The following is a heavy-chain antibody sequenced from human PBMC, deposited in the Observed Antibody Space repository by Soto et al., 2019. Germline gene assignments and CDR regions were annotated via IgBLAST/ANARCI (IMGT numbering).Heavy chain of an antibody. D-gene: IGHD3-10*01. V-gene: IGHV1-69*01. CDR3: ARAKSITMVRGLYDAFDI. Sequence: QVQLVQSGAEVKKPGSSVKVSCKASGGTFSSYAISWVRQAPGQGLEWMGGSIPMFDTANYAQKFQGRVTITADESTSTAYMELSSLRSEDTAVYYCARAKSITMVRGLYDAFDIWGQGTMVTVSS. CDR1: GGTFSSYA. J-gene: IGHJ3*02. CDR2: SIPMFDTA.